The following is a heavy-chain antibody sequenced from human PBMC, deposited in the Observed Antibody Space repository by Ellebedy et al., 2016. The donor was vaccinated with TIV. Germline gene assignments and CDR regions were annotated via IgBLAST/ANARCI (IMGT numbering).Heavy chain of an antibody. CDR3: TRGFYEKFDP. Sequence: ASVKVSCKASGYTFTKYGISWVRQAPGQGLEWMGWISGYNGDTNYAQKFQGRVTMTIETSTITVYMELRNLSFDDTAVYYCTRGFYEKFDPWGQGTPVTVS. J-gene: IGHJ5*02. CDR1: GYTFTKYG. V-gene: IGHV1-18*04. D-gene: IGHD5/OR15-5a*01. CDR2: ISGYNGDT.